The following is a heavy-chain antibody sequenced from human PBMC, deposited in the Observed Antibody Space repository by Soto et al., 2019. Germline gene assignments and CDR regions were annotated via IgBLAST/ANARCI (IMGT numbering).Heavy chain of an antibody. CDR3: AREMYYSTYFDS. CDR1: GFSLSSNGVG. D-gene: IGHD3-10*01. V-gene: IGHV2-5*02. Sequence: QITLRESGPALVRPTQTLTLTCTFSGFSLSSNGVGVGWIRQPPGKALEWLALIYWDDDHRYIPSLKTRLTITKDTSKNQVVLTMTKLDPVDTATYYCAREMYYSTYFDSWGQGTLVTVSS. CDR2: IYWDDDH. J-gene: IGHJ4*02.